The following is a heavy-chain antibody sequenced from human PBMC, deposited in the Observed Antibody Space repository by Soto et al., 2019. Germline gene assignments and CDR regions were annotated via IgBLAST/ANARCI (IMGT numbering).Heavy chain of an antibody. Sequence: EVQLLESGGGLVQPGGSLRLSCAASGFTFSSYAMSWVRQAPGKGLEWVSAISGSGGSTYYADSVKGRFTISRDNSKNTLYLQMNSLRAEDTAVYYCAKDIVVVVAATSDRWFDPWGQGTLVTVSS. V-gene: IGHV3-23*01. D-gene: IGHD2-15*01. CDR2: ISGSGGST. J-gene: IGHJ5*02. CDR3: AKDIVVVVAATSDRWFDP. CDR1: GFTFSSYA.